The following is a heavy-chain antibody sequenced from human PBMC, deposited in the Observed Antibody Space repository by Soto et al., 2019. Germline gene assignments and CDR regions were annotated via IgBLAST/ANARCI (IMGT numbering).Heavy chain of an antibody. J-gene: IGHJ4*02. CDR2: MNPNSGNT. V-gene: IGHV1-8*01. CDR3: ARERSGYFDY. CDR1: GYTFTSYD. D-gene: IGHD2-15*01. Sequence: QVQLVQSGAEVKKPGASVKVSCKASGYTFTSYDINWVRQATGQGLEWMGWMNPNSGNTGYAKKFQGSVTMTRNTSISTVYMDLSSLRAEDTAVYYCARERSGYFDYWGKGTLVTVSS.